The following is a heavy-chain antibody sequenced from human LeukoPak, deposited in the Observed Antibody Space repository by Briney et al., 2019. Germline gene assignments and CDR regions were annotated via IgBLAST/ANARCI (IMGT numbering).Heavy chain of an antibody. V-gene: IGHV4-59*11. Sequence: SETLSLTCAVSTDSISSHYWSWIRQPPGKGLEWIGYISYIGSTNYNPSLKSRVTISIDTSKNQFSLKLRSVTAADTAVYYCARVLITVTKGFDIWGQGTMVSVSS. CDR1: TDSISSHY. CDR3: ARVLITVTKGFDI. CDR2: ISYIGST. D-gene: IGHD4-17*01. J-gene: IGHJ3*02.